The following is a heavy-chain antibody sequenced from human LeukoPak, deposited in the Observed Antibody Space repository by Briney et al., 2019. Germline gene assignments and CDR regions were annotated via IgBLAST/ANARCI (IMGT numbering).Heavy chain of an antibody. V-gene: IGHV3-23*01. J-gene: IGHJ3*02. CDR2: ISSSGGST. Sequence: GGSLRLSCAASGFTFSSYAMSWVRQAPRKGLEWVSSISSSGGSTYYADSVKGRFTISRDNSKNTLYLQMNSLRAEDTAVYYCAKSLLIVVVITTPGAFDIWGHGTMVTVSS. CDR3: AKSLLIVVVITTPGAFDI. CDR1: GFTFSSYA. D-gene: IGHD3-22*01.